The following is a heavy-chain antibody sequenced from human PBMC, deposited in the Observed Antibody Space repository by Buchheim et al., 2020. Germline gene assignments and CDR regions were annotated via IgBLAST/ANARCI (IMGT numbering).Heavy chain of an antibody. D-gene: IGHD2-15*01. V-gene: IGHV4-34*01. CDR2: INHSGST. J-gene: IGHJ4*02. CDR1: GGSFSGYY. Sequence: QVQLQQWGAGLLKPSETLSLTCAVYGGSFSGYYWSWIRQPPGKGLEWIGEINHSGSTNYNPSLKSRVTISVDTYKNQFSLKLSSVTAADTAVYYCARGRYCSGGSCYFDYWGQGTL. CDR3: ARGRYCSGGSCYFDY.